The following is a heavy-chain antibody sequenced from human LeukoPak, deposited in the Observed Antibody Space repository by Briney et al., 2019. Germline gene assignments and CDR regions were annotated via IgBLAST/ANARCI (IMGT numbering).Heavy chain of an antibody. Sequence: GESLKISCKGSGYTFTGYYMHWVRQAPGQGLEWMGWINPNSGGTNYAQKFQGRVTMTRDTSISTAYMELSRLRSDDTAVYYCARDYGSGYIPNNWFDPWGQGTLVTVSS. J-gene: IGHJ5*02. D-gene: IGHD3-10*01. CDR2: INPNSGGT. V-gene: IGHV1-2*02. CDR1: GYTFTGYY. CDR3: ARDYGSGYIPNNWFDP.